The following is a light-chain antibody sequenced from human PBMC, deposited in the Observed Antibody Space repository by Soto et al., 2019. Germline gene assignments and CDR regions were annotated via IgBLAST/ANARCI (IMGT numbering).Light chain of an antibody. J-gene: IGKJ1*01. CDR1: QSISSY. Sequence: DIQMTQSPSSLSASVGDRVTITCRASQSISSYLNWYQQKSGKAPKLLIHGASILQSGVPSRFTGSGTVTDFTITISSLQPEDIATYYCQESYSMPTWTCGQGTKVEIK. CDR2: GAS. CDR3: QESYSMPTWT. V-gene: IGKV1-39*01.